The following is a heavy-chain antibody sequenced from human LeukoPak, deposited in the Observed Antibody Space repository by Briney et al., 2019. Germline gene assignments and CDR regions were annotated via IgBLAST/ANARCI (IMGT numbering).Heavy chain of an antibody. CDR1: GFTFSSYA. Sequence: GGSLRLSCAASGFTFSSYAMSWVRQAAGKGLEWVSAISGSGGSTYYAHSVKGRFTISRDNSKNTLYLQMNSLRAEDTAVYYCAKDTGIAAAEDYWGQGTLVTVSS. CDR2: ISGSGGST. J-gene: IGHJ4*02. CDR3: AKDTGIAAAEDY. V-gene: IGHV3-23*01. D-gene: IGHD6-13*01.